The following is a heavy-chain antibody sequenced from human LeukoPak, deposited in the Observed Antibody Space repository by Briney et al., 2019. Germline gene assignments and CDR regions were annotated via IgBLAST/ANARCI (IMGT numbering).Heavy chain of an antibody. V-gene: IGHV3-7*01. D-gene: IGHD1-26*01. Sequence: PGGSLRLSCAASGFTFSSYWMSWVRQAPGKGLEWVANIKQDGSEKYYVDSVKGRFTISRDNAKNSLYLQMNSLRAEDTAVYYCARGGIVGALILPDYWGQGTLVTVSS. J-gene: IGHJ4*02. CDR3: ARGGIVGALILPDY. CDR1: GFTFSSYW. CDR2: IKQDGSEK.